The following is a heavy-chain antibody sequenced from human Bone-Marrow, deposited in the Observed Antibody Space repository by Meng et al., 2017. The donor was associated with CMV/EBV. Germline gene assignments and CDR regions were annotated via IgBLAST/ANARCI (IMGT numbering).Heavy chain of an antibody. CDR3: VWYIVVVPPNGLDV. Sequence: VKVSCKASGGTFSSYAISWVRQAPGQGLEWMGGIIPIFGTANYAQKFQGRVTITTDESTSTAYMELSSLRSEDTAVYYCVWYIVVVPPNGLDVWGQGTTVTVSS. D-gene: IGHD2-2*01. CDR1: GGTFSSYA. CDR2: IIPIFGTA. J-gene: IGHJ6*02. V-gene: IGHV1-69*13.